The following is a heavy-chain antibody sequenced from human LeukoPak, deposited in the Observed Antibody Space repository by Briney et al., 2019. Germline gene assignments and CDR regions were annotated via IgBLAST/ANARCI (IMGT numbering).Heavy chain of an antibody. Sequence: GGSLRLSCAASGFTFRSYSMNWVRQAPGKGLEWVSSISSSSSYIYYADSVKGRFTISRDNAKNSLYLQMNSLRAEDTAVYYCARAGGYSYGRDYWGQGTLVTVSS. CDR1: GFTFRSYS. CDR3: ARAGGYSYGRDY. J-gene: IGHJ4*02. D-gene: IGHD5-18*01. CDR2: ISSSSSYI. V-gene: IGHV3-21*01.